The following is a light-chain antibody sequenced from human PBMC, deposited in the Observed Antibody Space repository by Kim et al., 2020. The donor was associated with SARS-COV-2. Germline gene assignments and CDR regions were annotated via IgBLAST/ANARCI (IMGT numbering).Light chain of an antibody. J-gene: IGKJ1*01. CDR3: QQYNISPRT. V-gene: IGKV3-20*01. CDR1: QSVSSNY. Sequence: EIVLTQSPGTLSLSPGERATLSCRASQSVSSNYLAWYQQKPGQAPRLLIYGASSRATGIPDRFSGSVSGTDFTLIISRLEPEDIAVYYCQQYNISPRTFCEGTKVYI. CDR2: GAS.